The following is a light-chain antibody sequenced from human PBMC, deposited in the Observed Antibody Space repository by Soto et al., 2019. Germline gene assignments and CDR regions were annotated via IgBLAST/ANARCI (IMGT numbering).Light chain of an antibody. V-gene: IGKV3-15*01. J-gene: IGKJ2*01. Sequence: EIVMTQSPATLSVSPGERATLSCRASQSVSSNLAWYQQKPGQAPRLLIYGASTRATGIPARFSGSGSGTELTFTISSLQSEDFAVYYCQQYINWPPYTFGQGTKLEIK. CDR1: QSVSSN. CDR3: QQYINWPPYT. CDR2: GAS.